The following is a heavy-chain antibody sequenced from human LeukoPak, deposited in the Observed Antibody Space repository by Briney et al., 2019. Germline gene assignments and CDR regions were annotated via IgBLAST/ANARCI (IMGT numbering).Heavy chain of an antibody. V-gene: IGHV3-30*04. D-gene: IGHD2-21*02. CDR2: ISYDGSNK. Sequence: PGGSLRLSCVASGFTFSHYSMHWVRQGPGKGLEWVSVISYDGSNKYYADSVKGRFTISRDNSKNTLYLQMNSLRADDTAVYYCAKDISGGDCPDYWGQGTLVTVSS. CDR1: GFTFSHYS. CDR3: AKDISGGDCPDY. J-gene: IGHJ4*02.